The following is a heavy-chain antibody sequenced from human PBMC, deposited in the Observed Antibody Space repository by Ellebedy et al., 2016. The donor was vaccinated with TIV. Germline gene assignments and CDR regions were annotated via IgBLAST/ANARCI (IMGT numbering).Heavy chain of an antibody. J-gene: IGHJ6*02. Sequence: GESLKISCAASGFTFSSYAMHWVRPPPGKGLSWVAVISYDGSNKYYADSVKGRFTISRDNSKNTLYLQMNSLRAEDTAVYYCASHYGSGSYYSEFRGMDVWGQGTTVTVSS. D-gene: IGHD3-10*01. CDR1: GFTFSSYA. CDR2: ISYDGSNK. V-gene: IGHV3-30-3*01. CDR3: ASHYGSGSYYSEFRGMDV.